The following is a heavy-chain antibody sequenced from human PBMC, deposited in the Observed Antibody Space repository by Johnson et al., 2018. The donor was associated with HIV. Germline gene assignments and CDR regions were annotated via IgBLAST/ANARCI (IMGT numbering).Heavy chain of an antibody. J-gene: IGHJ3*02. V-gene: IGHV3-30*04. CDR3: ARETGDPVVPAARDAFDI. Sequence: MQLVESGGGVVQPGRSLRLSCAASGFTFSSYAMHWVRQAPGKGLEWVAVISYNASNKYYADSVKGRFTISRDNAKNSLYLQMNSLRAEDTAVYYCARETGDPVVPAARDAFDIWGQGTMVTVSS. CDR1: GFTFSSYA. CDR2: ISYNASNK. D-gene: IGHD2-2*01.